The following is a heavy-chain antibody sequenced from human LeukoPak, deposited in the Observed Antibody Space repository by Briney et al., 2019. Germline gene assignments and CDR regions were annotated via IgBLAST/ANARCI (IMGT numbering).Heavy chain of an antibody. V-gene: IGHV3-30-3*01. CDR2: ISYDGSNK. CDR3: AREHADYDILTGYSPHYYYYGMDV. Sequence: GGSLRLSRAASGFTFSSYAMPWVRQAPGKGLEWVAVISYDGSNKYYADSVKGRFTISRDNSKNTLYLQMNSLRAEDTAVYYCAREHADYDILTGYSPHYYYYGMDVWGQGTTVTVSS. CDR1: GFTFSSYA. J-gene: IGHJ6*02. D-gene: IGHD3-9*01.